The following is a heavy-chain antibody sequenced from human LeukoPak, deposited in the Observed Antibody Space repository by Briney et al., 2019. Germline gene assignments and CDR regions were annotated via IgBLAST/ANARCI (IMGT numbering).Heavy chain of an antibody. CDR3: AADPYYYDSSGYSAE. J-gene: IGHJ4*02. D-gene: IGHD3-22*01. Sequence: ASVKVSCKASGYTFTSYGISWVRQAPGQGLEWMGWISAYNGNTNYAQKLQGRVTMTTDTSTSTAYMELRSLRSDATAVYYCAADPYYYDSSGYSAEWGQGTLVTVSS. CDR1: GYTFTSYG. V-gene: IGHV1-18*01. CDR2: ISAYNGNT.